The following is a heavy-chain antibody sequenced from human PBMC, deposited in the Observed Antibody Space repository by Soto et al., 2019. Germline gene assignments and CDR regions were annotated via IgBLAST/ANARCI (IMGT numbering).Heavy chain of an antibody. CDR1: GYTVTSYY. V-gene: IGHV1-46*01. J-gene: IGHJ4*02. D-gene: IGHD2-15*01. Sequence: ASVKVSCKASGYTVTSYYMHWVRQAPRQGLEWMGRINASDGNTSYAQKLQGRVTMTTDTSTSTAYMELRSLRSDDTAVYYCARGPLVVVAATPFDYWGQGTLVTVSS. CDR3: ARGPLVVVAATPFDY. CDR2: INASDGNT.